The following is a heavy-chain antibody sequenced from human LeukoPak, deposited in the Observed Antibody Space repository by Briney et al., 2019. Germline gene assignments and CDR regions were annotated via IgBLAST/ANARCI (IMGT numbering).Heavy chain of an antibody. CDR2: ISCCDGTT. CDR1: GFTFSDYN. CDR3: VREARGETYDF. Sequence: GGSLRLSCAASGFTFSDYNMNWVRQAPGKGLEWVSAISCCDGTTYYADSVKGRFSISRDNSGNSLYLQMSSLRADDTAVYYCVREARGETYDFWGQGTLVTVSS. D-gene: IGHD3-10*01. J-gene: IGHJ4*02. V-gene: IGHV3-23*01.